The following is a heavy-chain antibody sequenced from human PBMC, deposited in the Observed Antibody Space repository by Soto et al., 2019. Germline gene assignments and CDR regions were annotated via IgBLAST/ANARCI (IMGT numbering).Heavy chain of an antibody. CDR1: GGSISGYY. J-gene: IGHJ4*02. CDR3: ARSLLGGDFDY. D-gene: IGHD2-8*02. Sequence: SETLSLTCTVSGGSISGYYWSWIRQPPGKGLEWIGYIYSSGSTNYNPSLKSRVTISVDTSKNQFSLKLSPVTAADTAVYYCARSLLGGDFDYWGQGTLVTVSS. CDR2: IYSSGST. V-gene: IGHV4-59*01.